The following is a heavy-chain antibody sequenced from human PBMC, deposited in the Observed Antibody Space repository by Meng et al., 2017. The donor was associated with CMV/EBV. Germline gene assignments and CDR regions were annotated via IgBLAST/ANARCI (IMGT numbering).Heavy chain of an antibody. D-gene: IGHD3-10*01. CDR1: GFTFSDYY. Sequence: GESLKISCAASGFTFSDYYMSWIRQAPGKGLEWVSYISSSGSTIYYADSVKGRFTISRDNAKNSLYLHMNSLRAEDTAVYYCAGDPAISMVRGVISDYWGQGTLVTVSS. CDR3: AGDPAISMVRGVISDY. V-gene: IGHV3-11*04. CDR2: ISSSGSTI. J-gene: IGHJ4*02.